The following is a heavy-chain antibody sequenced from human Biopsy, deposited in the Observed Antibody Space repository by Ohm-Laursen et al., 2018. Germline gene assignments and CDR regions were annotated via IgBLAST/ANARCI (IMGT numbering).Heavy chain of an antibody. CDR2: IAYDGSNK. Sequence: SLRLSCTASGFTVSDYSMTWVRQPPGKGLEWLAVIAYDGSNKYYAESVKGRFTISRDRSRDTVHLQMNSLRYEGTALYYCAKDGGQWLGGAFDIWGHGTMVSVSS. CDR1: GFTVSDYS. CDR3: AKDGGQWLGGAFDI. D-gene: IGHD6-19*01. J-gene: IGHJ3*02. V-gene: IGHV3-30*18.